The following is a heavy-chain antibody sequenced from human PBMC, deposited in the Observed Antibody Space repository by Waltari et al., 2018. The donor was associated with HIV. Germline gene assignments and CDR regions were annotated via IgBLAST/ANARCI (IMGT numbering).Heavy chain of an antibody. CDR3: VRDDPGYLPIDY. Sequence: VESGVGLVEPGGSLTLSCRASGFTFHPHSLNWVRRRPGTGLEWVASLKRDGTEPSYGDATEGRFTIARDNSANSVFLHIDRLKVEDTARYFCVRDDPGYLPIDYWGQGTVVSV. V-gene: IGHV3-7*03. CDR1: GFTFHPHS. CDR2: LKRDGTEP. D-gene: IGHD6-25*01. J-gene: IGHJ4*02.